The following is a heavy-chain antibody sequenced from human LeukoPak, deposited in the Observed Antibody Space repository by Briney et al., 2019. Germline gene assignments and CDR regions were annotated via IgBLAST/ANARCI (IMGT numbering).Heavy chain of an antibody. CDR3: ARTIIGIYGSFEYYFDL. CDR1: GFTVSDNY. CDR2: ISISGATI. V-gene: IGHV3-11*01. Sequence: GGSLRLSCAASGFTVSDNYMSWIRQAPGKGLEWVSFISISGATIHYADSVRGRLTISRDNAKNSLYLQMNSLRAEDTAMYYCARTIIGIYGSFEYYFDLWGQGTLVTVSS. J-gene: IGHJ4*02. D-gene: IGHD1-26*01.